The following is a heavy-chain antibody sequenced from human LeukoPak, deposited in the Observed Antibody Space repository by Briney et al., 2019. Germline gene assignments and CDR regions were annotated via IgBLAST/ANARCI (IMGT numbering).Heavy chain of an antibody. V-gene: IGHV4-39*01. Sequence: SETRSLTCTVSGGSISNNNYYWAWIRQPPGKGLECIGSIYYSGSPYYNPSLKSRVTISVDTSKNQFSLRLSSVTAADTAVYYCATWRTAKTGFDYWGQGTLVTVSS. J-gene: IGHJ4*02. CDR3: ATWRTAKTGFDY. D-gene: IGHD1-1*01. CDR2: IYYSGSP. CDR1: GGSISNNNYY.